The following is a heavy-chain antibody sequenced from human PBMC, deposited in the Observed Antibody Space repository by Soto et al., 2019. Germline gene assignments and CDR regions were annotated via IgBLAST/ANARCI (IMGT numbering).Heavy chain of an antibody. Sequence: ASVKVSCKASGYTFTSYGISWVRQAPGQGLEWMGWISAYSGNTNYAQKLQGRVTMTTDTSTSTAYMELRSLRSDDTAVYYCARDKYYDSSGYLDYWGQGTLVTAPQ. J-gene: IGHJ4*02. CDR1: GYTFTSYG. V-gene: IGHV1-18*04. D-gene: IGHD3-22*01. CDR3: ARDKYYDSSGYLDY. CDR2: ISAYSGNT.